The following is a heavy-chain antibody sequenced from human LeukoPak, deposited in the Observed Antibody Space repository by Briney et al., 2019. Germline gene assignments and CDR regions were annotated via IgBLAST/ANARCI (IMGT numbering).Heavy chain of an antibody. CDR3: ARDYSVPMLYGAYVDY. CDR1: GYTFTSYG. J-gene: IGHJ4*02. D-gene: IGHD2-8*01. V-gene: IGHV1-18*01. Sequence: ASVKVSCKASGYTFTSYGISWVRQAPGQGLEWMGWISAYNGNTNYAQKLQGRVTMTTDTSTSTAYMELSSLRSEDTAVYYCARDYSVPMLYGAYVDYWGQGTLVTVSS. CDR2: ISAYNGNT.